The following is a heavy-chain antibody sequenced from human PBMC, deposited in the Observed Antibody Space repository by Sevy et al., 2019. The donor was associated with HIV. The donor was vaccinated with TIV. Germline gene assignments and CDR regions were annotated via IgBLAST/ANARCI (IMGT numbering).Heavy chain of an antibody. V-gene: IGHV3-21*01. Sequence: GESLRLSCATSEFTFSSYSMNWVRQAPGNGLEWVSSISGGGTYIYYADSVKGRFTISRDNAKNSLSLQMNSLRAEDTAVYYCARGTHDYGDYDRDAFDIWGQRTMVTVSS. J-gene: IGHJ3*02. CDR2: ISGGGTYI. D-gene: IGHD4-17*01. CDR3: ARGTHDYGDYDRDAFDI. CDR1: EFTFSSYS.